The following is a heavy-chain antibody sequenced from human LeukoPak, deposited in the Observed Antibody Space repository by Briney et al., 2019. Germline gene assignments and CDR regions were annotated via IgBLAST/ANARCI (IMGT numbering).Heavy chain of an antibody. CDR1: GFTFDDYA. D-gene: IGHD2-2*01. V-gene: IGHV3-49*04. J-gene: IGHJ4*02. CDR3: TRWITRSSLDY. CDR2: IRSKAYGGTT. Sequence: PGGSLRLSCAASGFTFDDYAMHWVRQAPGKGLEWVGFIRSKAYGGTTEYAASVKGRFTISRDDSKSTAYLQMDGLKTDDTAVYYCTRWITRSSLDYWGQGTLVTVSS.